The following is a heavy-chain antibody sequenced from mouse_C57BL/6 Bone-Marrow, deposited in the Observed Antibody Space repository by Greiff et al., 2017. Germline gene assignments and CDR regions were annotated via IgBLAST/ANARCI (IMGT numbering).Heavy chain of an antibody. CDR2: IYPGRGST. J-gene: IGHJ3*01. V-gene: IGHV1-55*01. CDR3: ARTRSHYYGSSYPFAY. Sequence: QVQLQQPGAELVKPGASVKMSCKASGYTFTSYWLTWVKQRPGQGLEWIGDIYPGRGSTNYNEKFKSKATLTVYTSSSKAYRQLNSLTSEDSAVYYCARTRSHYYGSSYPFAYWGQGTLVTVSA. D-gene: IGHD1-1*01. CDR1: GYTFTSYW.